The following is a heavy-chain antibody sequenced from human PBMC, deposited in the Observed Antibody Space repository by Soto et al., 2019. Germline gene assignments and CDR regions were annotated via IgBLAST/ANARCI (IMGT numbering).Heavy chain of an antibody. CDR1: GYTFTSYG. Sequence: SVKVSCKASGYTFTSYGISWVRQAPGQGLEWMGWISAYNGNTNYAQKLQGRVTMTTDTSTSTAYMELRSLRSDDTAVYYCARVWGDIVVVVAANDAFDIWGQGTMVTVSS. CDR3: ARVWGDIVVVVAANDAFDI. D-gene: IGHD2-15*01. J-gene: IGHJ3*02. V-gene: IGHV1-18*01. CDR2: ISAYNGNT.